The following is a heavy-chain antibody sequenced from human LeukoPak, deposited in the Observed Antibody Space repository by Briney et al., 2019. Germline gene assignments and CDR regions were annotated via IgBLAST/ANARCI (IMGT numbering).Heavy chain of an antibody. Sequence: SETLSLTCTVSGGSISSGSYYWSWIRQPAGKGLEWIGRIYTSGSTNYNPSLKSRVTISVDTSKNQFSLKLSSVTAADTAVYYCARSTGSTMFIDYWGQGTLVTVSS. CDR3: ARSTGSTMFIDY. CDR1: GGSISSGSYY. V-gene: IGHV4-61*02. J-gene: IGHJ4*02. CDR2: IYTSGST. D-gene: IGHD3-10*02.